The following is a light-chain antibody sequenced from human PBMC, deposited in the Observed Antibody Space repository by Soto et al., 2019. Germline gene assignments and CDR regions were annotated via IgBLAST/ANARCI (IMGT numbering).Light chain of an antibody. CDR2: SNN. CDR1: SSNIGSNT. Sequence: QSVLTQPPSASGTPGQRVTISCSGSSSNIGSNTVNWYQQLPGTAPKLLIYSNNQRPSAVPGRFSGYKSGTSASLAISGLQSEDEADYYCAAWDDSLNVVFGGGTKLTVL. CDR3: AAWDDSLNVV. J-gene: IGLJ2*01. V-gene: IGLV1-44*01.